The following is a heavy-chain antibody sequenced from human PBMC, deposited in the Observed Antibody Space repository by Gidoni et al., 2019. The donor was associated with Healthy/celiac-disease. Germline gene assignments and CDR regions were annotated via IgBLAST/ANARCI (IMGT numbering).Heavy chain of an antibody. Sequence: EVQLVESGGGLVKPGGSLRLSCAASGFTFSSYSMNWVRQAPGKGLEWVSSISSSSSYIYYADSVKGRFTISRDNAKNSLYLQMNSLRAEDTAVYYCASPRDGYNLGAFDIWGQGTMVTVSS. CDR2: ISSSSSYI. CDR3: ASPRDGYNLGAFDI. J-gene: IGHJ3*02. V-gene: IGHV3-21*01. D-gene: IGHD5-12*01. CDR1: GFTFSSYS.